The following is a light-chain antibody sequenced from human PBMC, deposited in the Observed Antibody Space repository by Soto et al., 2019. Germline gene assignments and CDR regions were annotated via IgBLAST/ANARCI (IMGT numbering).Light chain of an antibody. CDR1: SSDVGGYNY. Sequence: QSVLTQPVSVSGSPGQSIIISCTGTSSDVGGYNYVSWYQQHPGKAPKLMIYEVSNRPSGVSNRFSGSKSGNTASLTISGLQAEDEADYYCSSYTSNTTVVFGGGTKLTVL. CDR3: SSYTSNTTVV. CDR2: EVS. J-gene: IGLJ2*01. V-gene: IGLV2-14*01.